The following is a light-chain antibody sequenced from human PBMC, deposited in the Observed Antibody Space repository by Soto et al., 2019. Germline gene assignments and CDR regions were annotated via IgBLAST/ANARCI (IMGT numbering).Light chain of an antibody. CDR1: QNINFY. CDR3: QQYNSYSSWT. J-gene: IGKJ1*01. CDR2: DVS. V-gene: IGKV1-5*01. Sequence: DIQMTQSPSTLSASVGDRVTITCRASQNINFYLVWYQQKPGKAPQILLFDVSRLARGVPSRFSGSGSGTEFTLTISSLQPDHFAIYYCQQYNSYSSWTFGLGTKVHIK.